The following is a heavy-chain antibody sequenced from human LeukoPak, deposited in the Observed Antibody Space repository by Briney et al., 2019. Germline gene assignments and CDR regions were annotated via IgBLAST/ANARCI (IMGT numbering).Heavy chain of an antibody. CDR2: INPNSGGT. CDR1: GYTFTGYY. Sequence: ASVKVSCKASGYTFTGYYMHWVRQAPGQGLEWMGWINPNSGGTNYAQNFQGRVTMTRDTSINTAHMELSRLRSDDTAVYYCMRDPRTTKNAFDIWGQGTMVTVSS. V-gene: IGHV1-2*02. J-gene: IGHJ3*02. D-gene: IGHD4-11*01. CDR3: MRDPRTTKNAFDI.